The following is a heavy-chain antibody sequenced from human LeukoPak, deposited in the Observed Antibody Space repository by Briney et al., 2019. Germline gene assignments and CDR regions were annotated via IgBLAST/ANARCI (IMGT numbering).Heavy chain of an antibody. CDR2: IYSSGST. Sequence: SETLSLTCIVSGGSISSYYWSWIRQPPGKGLEWVGYIYSSGSTNSNPSLKSRVTISVDTSKSQFSLKMTSVTAADTAVYYCARQGSGGRAFDIWGQGTMVTVSS. D-gene: IGHD1-26*01. CDR1: GGSISSYY. V-gene: IGHV4-59*08. CDR3: ARQGSGGRAFDI. J-gene: IGHJ3*02.